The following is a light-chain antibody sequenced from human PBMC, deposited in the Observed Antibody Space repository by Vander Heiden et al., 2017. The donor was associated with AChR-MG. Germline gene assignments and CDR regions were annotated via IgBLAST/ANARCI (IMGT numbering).Light chain of an antibody. Sequence: QSALTQPASVSGSPGQSITISCTGTRSDVGGYNYVSWYQQHPGKAPKLMIYDVSNRPSGVSNRFSGSKSGNTASLTISGLQAEDEADYYCSSYTSSSIPYVFGTGTKVTVL. CDR3: SSYTSSSIPYV. CDR1: RSDVGGYNY. CDR2: DVS. V-gene: IGLV2-14*01. J-gene: IGLJ1*01.